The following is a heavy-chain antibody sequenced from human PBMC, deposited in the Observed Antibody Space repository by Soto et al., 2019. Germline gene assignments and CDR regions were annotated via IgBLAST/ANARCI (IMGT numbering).Heavy chain of an antibody. CDR2: IIPIFGTA. Sequence: SVKVSCKASGGTFSSYAISWVRQAPGQGPEWMGGIIPIFGTANYAQKFQGRVTITADESTSTAYMELSSLRSEDTAVYYCARGYQLLSTGGFDYWGQGTLVTVSS. D-gene: IGHD2-2*01. V-gene: IGHV1-69*13. CDR1: GGTFSSYA. CDR3: ARGYQLLSTGGFDY. J-gene: IGHJ4*02.